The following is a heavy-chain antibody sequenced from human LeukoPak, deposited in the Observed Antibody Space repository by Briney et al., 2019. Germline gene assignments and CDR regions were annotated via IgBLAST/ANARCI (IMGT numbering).Heavy chain of an antibody. Sequence: GGSLRLSCAASGFTFSSYAMSWVRQAPGKGLEWVSTISGNSGSTYYADSVEGRFTISRDNSKNTLYLQMNSLRAEDTAVYYCAKDIVVVSAGGDHFDYWGQGTLVTVSS. D-gene: IGHD2-2*01. CDR1: GFTFSSYA. CDR2: ISGNSGST. CDR3: AKDIVVVSAGGDHFDY. J-gene: IGHJ4*02. V-gene: IGHV3-23*01.